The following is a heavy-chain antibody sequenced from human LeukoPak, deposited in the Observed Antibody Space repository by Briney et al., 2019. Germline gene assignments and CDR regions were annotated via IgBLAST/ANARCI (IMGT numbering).Heavy chain of an antibody. V-gene: IGHV3-23*01. J-gene: IGHJ4*02. D-gene: IGHD6-13*01. CDR1: GFTFSSYA. CDR3: ARYPGSMSDIAAFDY. Sequence: PGGSLRLSCAASGFTFSSYAMSWVRQAPGKGLEWVLGISAGGGSIYYADFVKGRFTVSRDNSKNTLYLKMDSLRAEDTAVYHCARYPGSMSDIAAFDYWGQGTLVTVSS. CDR2: ISAGGGSI.